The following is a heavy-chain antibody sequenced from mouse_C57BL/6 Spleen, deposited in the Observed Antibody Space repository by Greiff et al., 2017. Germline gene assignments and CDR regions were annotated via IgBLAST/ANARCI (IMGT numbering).Heavy chain of an antibody. D-gene: IGHD1-1*01. Sequence: QVQLQQPGAELVKPGASVKLSCKASGYTFTSYWMQWVKQRTGQGLEWIGEIDPSGRYTNYNQKFEGKATLTVDTSSSTAYMQLRILTSEDSAVYYCARSSGSSYPTEYFDGWGTGTTVTVSS. CDR2: IDPSGRYT. J-gene: IGHJ1*03. V-gene: IGHV1-50*01. CDR3: ARSSGSSYPTEYFDG. CDR1: GYTFTSYW.